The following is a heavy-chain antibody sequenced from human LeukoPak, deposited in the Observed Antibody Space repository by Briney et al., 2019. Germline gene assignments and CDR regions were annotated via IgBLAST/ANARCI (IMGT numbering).Heavy chain of an antibody. CDR1: GGSFSGYY. Sequence: SETLSLTCAVYGGSFSGYYWSWIRQPPGKGLEWIGEINHSGSTNYNPSLKSRVTISVDKSKNQFSLKLSSVNAAAPAVYYCARGSQSRGYCSGGSCRAKIFVCWGRGSLVSVSS. CDR3: ARGSQSRGYCSGGSCRAKIFVC. J-gene: IGHJ4*02. CDR2: INHSGST. D-gene: IGHD2-15*01. V-gene: IGHV4-34*01.